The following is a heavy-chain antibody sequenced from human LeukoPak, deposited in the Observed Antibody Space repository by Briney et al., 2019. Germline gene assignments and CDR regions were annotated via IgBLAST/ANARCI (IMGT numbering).Heavy chain of an antibody. J-gene: IGHJ5*02. CDR1: GGSISSSSYY. CDR2: IYYSGST. D-gene: IGHD5-18*01. CDR3: ARVSGYSYGSNWFDP. V-gene: IGHV4-39*07. Sequence: PSETLSLTCTVSGGSISSSSYYWGWIRQPPGKGLEWIGSIYYSGSTYYNPSLKSRVTVSVDTSKNQFSLKLSSVTAADTAVYYCARVSGYSYGSNWFDPLGPGNPGHRLL.